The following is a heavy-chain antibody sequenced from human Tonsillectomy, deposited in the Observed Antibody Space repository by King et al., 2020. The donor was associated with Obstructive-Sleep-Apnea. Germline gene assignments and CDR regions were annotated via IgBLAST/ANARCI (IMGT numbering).Heavy chain of an antibody. Sequence: DVQLVESGAEVKKPGESLKISCKGYGYTFSNYRIGWVRQMPGKGLEYMGIISPADSDIRYRPSFEGQVTISADESINTAYLQWRSLEASDTGIYYCAKQAGTDFLTGYYNSFDAWGQGTVVTVSS. V-gene: IGHV5-51*01. CDR3: AKQAGTDFLTGYYNSFDA. D-gene: IGHD3-9*01. J-gene: IGHJ5*02. CDR1: GYTFSNYR. CDR2: ISPADSDI.